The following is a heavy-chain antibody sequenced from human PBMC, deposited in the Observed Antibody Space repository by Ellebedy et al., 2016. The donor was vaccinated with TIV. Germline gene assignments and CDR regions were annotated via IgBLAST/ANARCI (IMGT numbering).Heavy chain of an antibody. V-gene: IGHV4-31*03. J-gene: IGHJ3*02. CDR3: ARDQNYDTSGRDALDI. Sequence: SETLSLTXTVPGGSISSGGFYWSWIRQFPGKGLEWIGYIYYSGNTDYNPSLKSRVSISGDTSKNQFSLKLSSVTAADTAMHYCARDQNYDTSGRDALDIWGQGIMVTVSS. CDR2: IYYSGNT. D-gene: IGHD3-22*01. CDR1: GGSISSGGFY.